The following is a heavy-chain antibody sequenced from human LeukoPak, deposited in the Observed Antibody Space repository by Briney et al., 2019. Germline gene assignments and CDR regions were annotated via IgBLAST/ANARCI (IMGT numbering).Heavy chain of an antibody. CDR2: INPNTGGT. V-gene: IGHV1-2*02. CDR3: ARTSDFDY. J-gene: IGHJ4*02. CDR1: EYIFTAYY. Sequence: ASVKVSCKASEYIFTAYYIHWVRQAPGQGLEWMGWINPNTGGTNYTQKFQGRVTMTRDTSISTAYMELSRLRSDDTAVYYCARTSDFDYWGQGTLVTVSS.